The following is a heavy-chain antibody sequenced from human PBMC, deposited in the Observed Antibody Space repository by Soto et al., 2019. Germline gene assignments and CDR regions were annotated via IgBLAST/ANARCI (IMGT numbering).Heavy chain of an antibody. Sequence: QVRLEESGPGLVKPSETLSLTCNVSGASIINHYWSWIRQPPGKALEWVAFVHYSGTTNYNPPLESRVFISVDTSKNQFSLKVTSVTAADTAVYFCARNSDYGSYFDLWGRGTLVTVSS. CDR1: GASIINHY. V-gene: IGHV4-59*11. CDR2: VHYSGTT. J-gene: IGHJ2*01. D-gene: IGHD4-17*01. CDR3: ARNSDYGSYFDL.